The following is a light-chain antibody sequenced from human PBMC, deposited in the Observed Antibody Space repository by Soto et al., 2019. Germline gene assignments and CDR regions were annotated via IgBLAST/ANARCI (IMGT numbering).Light chain of an antibody. V-gene: IGKV3-20*01. CDR1: QSVRNNY. CDR3: QQYGSSPWT. CDR2: AAS. J-gene: IGKJ1*01. Sequence: EIVLTQSPGTLSLSPGERATLSCRASQSVRNNYVAWYQQKPGQAPRLLIYAASGMATGIPDRFSGSGSGTDFTLTISRLEPEDFAVYHCQQYGSSPWTFGQGTKVEIK.